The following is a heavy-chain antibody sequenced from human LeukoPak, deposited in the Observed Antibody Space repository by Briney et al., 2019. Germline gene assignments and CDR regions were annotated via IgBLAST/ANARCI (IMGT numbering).Heavy chain of an antibody. CDR1: GFTVSSNY. CDR3: ARDGLAAAGDYYYYYGRDV. Sequence: GGSLRLSCAASGFTVSSNYMSWVRQAPGKGLEWVSVIYSGGSTYYADSVKGRFTISRDNSKNTLYLQMNSLRAEDTAVYYCARDGLAAAGDYYYYYGRDVWGKGTTVTVSS. V-gene: IGHV3-53*01. D-gene: IGHD6-13*01. CDR2: IYSGGST. J-gene: IGHJ6*04.